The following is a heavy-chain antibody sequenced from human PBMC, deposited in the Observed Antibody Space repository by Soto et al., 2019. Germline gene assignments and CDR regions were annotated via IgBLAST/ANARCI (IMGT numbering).Heavy chain of an antibody. CDR2: IYYSGST. V-gene: IGHV4-39*01. CDR3: ARRRGAILKYYFDY. CDR1: GGSISSSSYY. J-gene: IGHJ4*02. D-gene: IGHD3-10*01. Sequence: SETLSLTCTVSGGSISSSSYYWGWIRQPPGRGLEWIGSIYYSGSTYYNPSLKSRATISVDTSKNQFSLKLSSVTAADTAVYYCARRRGAILKYYFDYWGQGTLVTVSS.